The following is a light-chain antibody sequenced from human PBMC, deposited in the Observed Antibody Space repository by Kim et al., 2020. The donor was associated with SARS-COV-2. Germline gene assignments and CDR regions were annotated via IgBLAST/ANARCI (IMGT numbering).Light chain of an antibody. V-gene: IGLV3-1*01. J-gene: IGLJ2*01. CDR2: QDT. CDR1: KLGDKY. Sequence: SYELTQPPSVSVSPGQTASITCSGDKLGDKYAYWYQQRPGQSPVLVISQDTKRPSGIPERFSGSNSGNTATLTISGTQAMDEADYYCQAWDSPAVVFGGGTQLTVL. CDR3: QAWDSPAVV.